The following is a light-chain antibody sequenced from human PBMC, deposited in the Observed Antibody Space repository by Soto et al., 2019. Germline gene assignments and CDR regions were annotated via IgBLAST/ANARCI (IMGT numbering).Light chain of an antibody. Sequence: XILLTQSPCTLSLSPGGRSTVSCGSSQSVSNNYLAWYQQKPGQANRLLIYGASNRATGIPDSFSGSGSGTDLPLTISRLEPEDFAVYYCQQYGSSGTFGQGTKVDIK. J-gene: IGKJ1*01. CDR3: QQYGSSGT. CDR1: QSVSNNY. CDR2: GAS. V-gene: IGKV3-20*01.